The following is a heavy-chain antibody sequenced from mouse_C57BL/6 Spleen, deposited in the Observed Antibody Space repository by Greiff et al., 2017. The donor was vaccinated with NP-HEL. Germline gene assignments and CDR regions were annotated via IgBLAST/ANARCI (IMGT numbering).Heavy chain of an antibody. CDR1: GYTFTDYY. D-gene: IGHD1-1*01. CDR3: ARADDYYGTFYFDY. J-gene: IGHJ2*01. CDR2: IYPGSGNT. V-gene: IGHV1-76*01. Sequence: VQLQQSGAELVRPGASVKLSCTASGYTFTDYYINWVKQRPGQGLEWIARIYPGSGNTYYNEKLKGKATLTAEKSSSTAYMQLSSLTSEDSAVYYCARADDYYGTFYFDYWGQGTTLTVSS.